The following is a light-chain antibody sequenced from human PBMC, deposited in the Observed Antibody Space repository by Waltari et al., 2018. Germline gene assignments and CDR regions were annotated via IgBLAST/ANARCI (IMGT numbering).Light chain of an antibody. CDR1: NSNIGCNP. V-gene: IGLV1-44*01. CDR2: SNN. CDR3: STWDDRLTGVV. J-gene: IGLJ2*01. Sequence: QSVLAQPPSASGTPGQRITIPCSGSNSNIGCNPVNWYQQFPGTAPRLLIYSNNQRPSGVPDRFSASKSGSSAALAIYGLHSEDEADYYCSTWDDRLTGVVFGGGTKVTVL.